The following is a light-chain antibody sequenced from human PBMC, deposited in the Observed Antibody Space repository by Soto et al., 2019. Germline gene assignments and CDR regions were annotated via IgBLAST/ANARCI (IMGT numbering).Light chain of an antibody. V-gene: IGKV3-15*01. J-gene: IGKJ1*01. CDR3: QQYNKWPPWT. Sequence: EIVLTQSACTLSLSPGESATLSWWASQSVSSNVAWYQQKPGQAPRLLVYSVSTRATGIPARFSGSGCGTEFTPTINSLQSEDFAIYYCQQYNKWPPWTFGQGTKVDIK. CDR1: QSVSSN. CDR2: SVS.